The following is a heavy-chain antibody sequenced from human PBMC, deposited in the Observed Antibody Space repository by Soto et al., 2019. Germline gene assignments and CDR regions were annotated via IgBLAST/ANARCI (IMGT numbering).Heavy chain of an antibody. D-gene: IGHD3-16*01. CDR2: IDYRGST. J-gene: IGHJ4*02. CDR3: ARHDYTSSGNSYFDS. Sequence: PSETLSLTCTVSGGSISTTSYYWGWIRQPRGKGLEWIGSIDYRGSTYNNPSLKSRVTMSVLTSKNQFSLKMTSVTAADTAVYYCARHDYTSSGNSYFDSWGQGTLVTVSS. CDR1: GGSISTTSYY. V-gene: IGHV4-39*01.